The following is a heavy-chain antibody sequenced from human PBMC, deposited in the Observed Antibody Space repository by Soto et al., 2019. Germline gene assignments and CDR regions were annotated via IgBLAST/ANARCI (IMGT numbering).Heavy chain of an antibody. V-gene: IGHV3-33*01. D-gene: IGHD3-16*01. CDR2: IWYDGSNK. CDR1: GFTFSSYG. J-gene: IGHJ4*02. CDR3: ARDRHGNYDYVWGSFGY. Sequence: QVQLVESGGGVVQPGRSLRLSCAASGFTFSSYGMHWVRQAPGKGLEWVAVIWYDGSNKYYADSVKGRFTISRDNSKNTLYLQMNSLRAEDTAVYYCARDRHGNYDYVWGSFGYWGQGTLVTVSS.